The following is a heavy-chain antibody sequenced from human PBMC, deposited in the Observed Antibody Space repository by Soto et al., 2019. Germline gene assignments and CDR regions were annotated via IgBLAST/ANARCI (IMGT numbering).Heavy chain of an antibody. J-gene: IGHJ5*02. CDR3: ARRHLAVAVSPWFDP. CDR1: GLSITDSEMG. CDR2: IDSSGEK. D-gene: IGHD6-19*01. V-gene: IGHV2-26*01. Sequence: QVTLKESGPVLVKPTETLTLRCTVSGLSITDSEMGVSWIRQPPGRPLEWLAHIDSSGEKSYRTFLKSRLAIAKDPSKSQIVLTMTNRDPADTATYYCARRHLAVAVSPWFDPWGQGIPVTVSS.